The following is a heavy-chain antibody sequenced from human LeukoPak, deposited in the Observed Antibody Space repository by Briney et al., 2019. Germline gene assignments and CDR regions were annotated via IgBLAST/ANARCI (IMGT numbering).Heavy chain of an antibody. CDR1: GYTLTSYD. J-gene: IGHJ4*02. CDR2: MNPNSGNT. CDR3: ARSSVGSGWYGMGY. D-gene: IGHD6-19*01. V-gene: IGHV1-8*01. Sequence: ASVKVSCKACGYTLTSYDINWVRQATGRGVEWMGWMNPNSGNTGYAQKFQSRLTMTRNTSKSTAYMELRSLRSEDTAVYYCARSSVGSGWYGMGYWGQGTLVSVSS.